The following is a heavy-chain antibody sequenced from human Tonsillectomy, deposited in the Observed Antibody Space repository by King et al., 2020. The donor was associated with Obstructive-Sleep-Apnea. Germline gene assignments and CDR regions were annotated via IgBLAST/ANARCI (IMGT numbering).Heavy chain of an antibody. D-gene: IGHD4-17*01. J-gene: IGHJ4*02. CDR2: ISRSISTI. CDR1: GVSFSTYN. CDR3: ARDLPVTTDY. Sequence: VQLVESGGGLVQPGGSLRLSCAASGVSFSTYNMNWVRQAPGKGLEWVSYISRSISTIYYADSVKGRFTISRENDKNSLYLQMNSLRAEDTAVYYCARDLPVTTDYWGQGTLVTVSS. V-gene: IGHV3-48*01.